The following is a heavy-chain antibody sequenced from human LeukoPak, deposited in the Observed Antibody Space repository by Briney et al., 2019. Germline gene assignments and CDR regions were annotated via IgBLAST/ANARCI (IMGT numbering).Heavy chain of an antibody. CDR2: IYYSGST. Sequence: PSETLSLTCTVSGGSISSSSYYWGWIRQPPGKGLEWIGSIYYSGSTYYNPSLTSRVTISVDTSKNQFSLKLSSVTAADTAVYYCAGGSNWNDNPVFDYWGQGTLVTVSS. CDR1: GGSISSSSYY. J-gene: IGHJ4*02. D-gene: IGHD1-20*01. CDR3: AGGSNWNDNPVFDY. V-gene: IGHV4-39*07.